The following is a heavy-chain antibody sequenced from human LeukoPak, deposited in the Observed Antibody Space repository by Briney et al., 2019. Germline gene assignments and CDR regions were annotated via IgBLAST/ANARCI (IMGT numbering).Heavy chain of an antibody. V-gene: IGHV3-74*01. J-gene: IGHJ4*02. CDR2: INGYGSST. CDR3: ARDAPGNTALDY. Sequence: GGSLRLSCAASGFTFVSYWMHWVRQAPGKGLVWVSRINGYGSSTDFADSVKGRFTISRDNAKNTLYLQMNSLRAENTAVYYCARDAPGNTALDYWGQGTLVTVSS. D-gene: IGHD5-18*01. CDR1: GFTFVSYW.